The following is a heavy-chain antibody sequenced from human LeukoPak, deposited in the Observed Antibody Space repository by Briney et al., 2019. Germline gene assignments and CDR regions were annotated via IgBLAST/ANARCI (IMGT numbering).Heavy chain of an antibody. Sequence: ASVKVSCKASEYTFTNYAMHWVRQAPGQRLEWMGWINAGNGNTKYSQKFQGRVTITRDTSASTAYMELSSLRSEDTAVYYCVTDAGAAMTAYWGQGTLVTVSS. CDR3: VTDAGAAMTAY. CDR1: EYTFTNYA. CDR2: INAGNGNT. V-gene: IGHV1-3*01. J-gene: IGHJ4*02. D-gene: IGHD2-2*01.